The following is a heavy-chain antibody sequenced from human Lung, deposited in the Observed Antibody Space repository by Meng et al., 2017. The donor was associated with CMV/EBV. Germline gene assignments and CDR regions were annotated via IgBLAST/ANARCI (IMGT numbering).Heavy chain of an antibody. CDR1: GFTFSTYW. D-gene: IGHD3-10*01. CDR3: ARDRGIVY. J-gene: IGHJ4*02. Sequence: GGSLRLCCAASGFTFSTYWMSWVRQAPGKGLEWVANIKEDGSEKYYVDSVRGRFTISRDKAKNSLYLQMNSLRAEDTAVYYCARDRGIVYWCQGTLVTVSS. CDR2: IKEDGSEK. V-gene: IGHV3-7*01.